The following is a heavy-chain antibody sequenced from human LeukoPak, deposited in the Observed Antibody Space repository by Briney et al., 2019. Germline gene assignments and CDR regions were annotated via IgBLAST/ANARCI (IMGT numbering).Heavy chain of an antibody. D-gene: IGHD6-13*01. CDR2: INHSGST. CDR3: ARRGSSSFDY. V-gene: IGHV4-34*01. Sequence: SETLSLTCAVYGGSFSGCYWSWIRQPPGKGLEWIGEINHSGSTNYNPSLKSRVTISVDTSKNQFSLKLSSVTAADTAVYYCARRGSSSFDYWGQGTLVTVSS. J-gene: IGHJ4*02. CDR1: GGSFSGCY.